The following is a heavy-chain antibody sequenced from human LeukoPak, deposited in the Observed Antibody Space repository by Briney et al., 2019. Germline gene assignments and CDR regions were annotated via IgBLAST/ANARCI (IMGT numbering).Heavy chain of an antibody. CDR1: GFTFSSYS. J-gene: IGHJ4*02. Sequence: GGSLRLSCAASGFTFSSYSMNWVRQAPGKGLEWVSYISSSSSTIYYADSVKGRFTISRDNAKNSLYLQMNSLRAEDTAVYYCARDQYYCDSSGYTGYWGQGTLVTVSS. CDR2: ISSSSSTI. D-gene: IGHD3-22*01. CDR3: ARDQYYCDSSGYTGY. V-gene: IGHV3-48*04.